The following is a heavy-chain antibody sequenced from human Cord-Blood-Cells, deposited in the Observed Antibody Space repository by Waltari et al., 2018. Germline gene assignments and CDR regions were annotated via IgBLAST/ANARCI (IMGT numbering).Heavy chain of an antibody. Sequence: QVQLVQSGAEVKKPGSSVKVSCKASGGTFSSYAIPWVRPAPGHGLEWMGGIIPILGIANYAQKFQGRVTITADESTSTAYMELSSLRSEDTAVYYCARGGGDYYDSSGYYYFDYWGQGTLVTVSS. V-gene: IGHV1-69*04. CDR3: ARGGGDYYDSSGYYYFDY. CDR2: IIPILGIA. D-gene: IGHD3-22*01. J-gene: IGHJ4*02. CDR1: GGTFSSYA.